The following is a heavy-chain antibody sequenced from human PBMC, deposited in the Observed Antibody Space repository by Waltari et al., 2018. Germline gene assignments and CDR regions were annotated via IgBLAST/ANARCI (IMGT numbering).Heavy chain of an antibody. CDR1: GGSFSGYY. D-gene: IGHD3-10*01. CDR3: ARRFGESYPWDYYYGMDV. Sequence: QVQLQQWGAGLLKPSETLSLTCAVYGGSFSGYYWSWIRQPPGKGLEWIGEITQSGSTNSNPSLKTRITISVDTSKNQFSLKLGSVTAADTAVYYCARRFGESYPWDYYYGMDVWGQGTTVTVSS. CDR2: ITQSGST. J-gene: IGHJ6*02. V-gene: IGHV4-34*01.